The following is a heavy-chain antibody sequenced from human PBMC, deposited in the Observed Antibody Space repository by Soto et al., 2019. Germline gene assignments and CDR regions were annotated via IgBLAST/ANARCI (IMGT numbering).Heavy chain of an antibody. J-gene: IGHJ4*02. V-gene: IGHV4-30-2*01. CDR3: ASTYGSGSYYRDY. D-gene: IGHD3-10*01. CDR2: IYHSGST. CDR1: GGSISSGGYS. Sequence: SETLSLTCAVSGGSISSGGYSWSWIRQPPGKGLEWIGYIYHSGSTYYNPSLKSRVTISVDRSKNQFSLKLSSVTAADTAVYYCASTYGSGSYYRDYWGQGTLVTVSS.